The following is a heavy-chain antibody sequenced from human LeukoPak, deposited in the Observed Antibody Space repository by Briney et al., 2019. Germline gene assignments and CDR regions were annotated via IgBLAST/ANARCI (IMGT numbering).Heavy chain of an antibody. CDR2: IFYSGQT. J-gene: IGHJ6*03. V-gene: IGHV4-39*07. Sequence: SETLSLTCTVSGGSINNHYWGWIRQPPGKGLEWIGTIFYSGQTYYNPSLKSRVTISVDTSKNQFSLKLSSVTAADTAVYYCARVQWELLYYYYYYYMDVWGKGTTVTISS. CDR1: GGSINNHY. CDR3: ARVQWELLYYYYYYYMDV. D-gene: IGHD1-26*01.